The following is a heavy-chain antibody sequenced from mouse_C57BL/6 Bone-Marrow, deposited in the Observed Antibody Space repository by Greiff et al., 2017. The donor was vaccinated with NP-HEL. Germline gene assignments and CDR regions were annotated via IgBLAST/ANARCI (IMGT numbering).Heavy chain of an antibody. CDR3: ARYYYGSGYFDY. J-gene: IGHJ2*01. Sequence: GQRHQLVGGRVKPGASVKLSCKASGYTFTNYWMHWVKQRPGRGLEWIGRIDPNSGGTKYNEKFKSKATLTVDKPSSTAYMQLSSLTSEDSAVYYCARYYYGSGYFDYWGQGTTLTVSS. D-gene: IGHD1-1*01. CDR2: IDPNSGGT. V-gene: IGHV1-72*01. CDR1: GYTFTNYW.